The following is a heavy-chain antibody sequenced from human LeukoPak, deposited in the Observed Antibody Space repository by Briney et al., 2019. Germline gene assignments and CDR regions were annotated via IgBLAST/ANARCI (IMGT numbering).Heavy chain of an antibody. CDR2: IYTSEST. V-gene: IGHV4-4*07. D-gene: IGHD6-13*01. CDR1: GGSISIYY. Sequence: EPLSLTCTLSGGSISIYYWSWTRHPAGRGLEWIGRIYTSESTNYNPSLKSRVTLSVDTSKNQFSLKLSSVTAADTAVYYCARGRPFIAAAGTDDYWGQGTLVTVSS. J-gene: IGHJ4*02. CDR3: ARGRPFIAAAGTDDY.